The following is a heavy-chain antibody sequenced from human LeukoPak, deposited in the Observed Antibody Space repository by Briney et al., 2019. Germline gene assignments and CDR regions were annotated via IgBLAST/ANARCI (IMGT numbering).Heavy chain of an antibody. CDR3: VRDVSGTPADY. V-gene: IGHV4-39*07. D-gene: IGHD1-14*01. CDR2: IYHSGNS. CDR1: GGSISSSTYH. J-gene: IGHJ4*02. Sequence: SETLSLTCTVSGGSISSSTYHWGWIRQPPGKGLEWIGSIYHSGNSYYYPSLKSRVTISIDTSKNQFSLKLTSVTAADTAMYYCVRDVSGTPADYWGQGTLVTVSS.